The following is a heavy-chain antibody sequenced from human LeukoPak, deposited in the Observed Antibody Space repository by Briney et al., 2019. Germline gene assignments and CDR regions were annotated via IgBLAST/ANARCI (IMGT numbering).Heavy chain of an antibody. Sequence: PSETLSLTCTVSGGSISSYYWSWIRQPAGKGLEWIGRIYTSGSTNYNPSLKSRVTMSVDTSKNQFSLKLSSVTAADTAVYYCAGATYCSSTSCYGFDYWGQGTLVTVSS. CDR3: AGATYCSSTSCYGFDY. D-gene: IGHD2-2*01. V-gene: IGHV4-4*07. CDR2: IYTSGST. CDR1: GGSISSYY. J-gene: IGHJ4*02.